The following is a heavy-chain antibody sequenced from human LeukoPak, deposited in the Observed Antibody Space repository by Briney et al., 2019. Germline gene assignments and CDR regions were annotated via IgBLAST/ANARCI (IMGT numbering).Heavy chain of an antibody. V-gene: IGHV1-2*02. CDR3: ARVYYYDSSGYPSYSFDY. J-gene: IGHJ4*02. CDR2: INPYSGGT. Sequence: GASVKVSCKASGYTFTGYYMHWVRQAPGQGLEWMGWINPYSGGTNYAQTFQGRVTMTRDTSISTAYMELSRLRSDDTAVYYCARVYYYDSSGYPSYSFDYWGQGTLVTVSS. D-gene: IGHD3-22*01. CDR1: GYTFTGYY.